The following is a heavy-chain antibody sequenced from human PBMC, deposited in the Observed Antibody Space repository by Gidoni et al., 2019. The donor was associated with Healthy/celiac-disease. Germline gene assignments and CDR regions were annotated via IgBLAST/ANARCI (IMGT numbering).Heavy chain of an antibody. Sequence: QVQLQQWGAGLLKPSETLSLTCAVYGGSFSGYYWSWIRQPPGKGLEWIGEINHSGSTNYNPSLKSRVTISVDTSKNQFSLKLSSVTAADTAVYYCARGPRYCSSTSCYFYAFDIWGQGTMVTVSS. CDR1: GGSFSGYY. D-gene: IGHD2-2*01. J-gene: IGHJ3*02. CDR3: ARGPRYCSSTSCYFYAFDI. V-gene: IGHV4-34*01. CDR2: INHSGST.